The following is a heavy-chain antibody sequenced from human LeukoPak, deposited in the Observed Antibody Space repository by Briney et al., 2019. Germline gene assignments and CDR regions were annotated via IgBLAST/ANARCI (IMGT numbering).Heavy chain of an antibody. D-gene: IGHD3-10*01. CDR1: GGSISSGDYY. CDR2: IYYSGST. V-gene: IGHV4-30-4*01. J-gene: IGHJ5*02. CDR3: ARGMVRGVIKTSDRDNWFDP. Sequence: SETLSLTCTVSGGSISSGDYYWRWIRQPPGTGLEWLGYIYYSGSTYYNPSLKSRVTISVDTSKNQFSLKLSSVTAADTALYYCARGMVRGVIKTSDRDNWFDPWGQGTLVTVSS.